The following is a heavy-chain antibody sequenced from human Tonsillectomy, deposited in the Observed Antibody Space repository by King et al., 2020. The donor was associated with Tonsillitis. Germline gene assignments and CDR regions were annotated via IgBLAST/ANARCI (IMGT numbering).Heavy chain of an antibody. J-gene: IGHJ6*02. D-gene: IGHD2-8*02. CDR2: INPGGGTT. Sequence: QLVQSGAEVKKPGASVKVSCRASGFTFNTYYMHWVRQAPGQGLEWMGIINPGGGTTTYAQKVQGRVNMTRGTSTSTVYMEQSSLRSDDTAIYFCASEFCCTDCNNYYYYGMDLWGQGTTVTVSS. CDR3: ASEFCCTDCNNYYYYGMDL. V-gene: IGHV1-46*02. CDR1: GFTFNTYY.